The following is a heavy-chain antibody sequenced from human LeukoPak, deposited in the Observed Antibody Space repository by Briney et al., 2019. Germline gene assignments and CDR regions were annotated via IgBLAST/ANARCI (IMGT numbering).Heavy chain of an antibody. D-gene: IGHD1-26*01. CDR3: AKDRESGSYYRIFDY. CDR2: ISGSGGST. CDR1: GFTFSSYA. V-gene: IGHV3-23*01. J-gene: IGHJ4*02. Sequence: GGSLRLPCAASGFTFSSYAMSWVRQAPGKGLEWVSGISGSGGSTYYADSVKGRFTISRDNSKNTLYLQMNSLRAEDTAVYYCAKDRESGSYYRIFDYWGQGTLVTVSS.